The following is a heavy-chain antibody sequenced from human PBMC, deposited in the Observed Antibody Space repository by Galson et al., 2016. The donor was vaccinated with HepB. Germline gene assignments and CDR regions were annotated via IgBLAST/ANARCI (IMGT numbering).Heavy chain of an antibody. V-gene: IGHV3-48*03. D-gene: IGHD3-10*01. CDR3: ARVSGMFASYFDY. Sequence: SLRLSCACSGFIFGDYEMIWVRQDPGQGLDLIAYISASGTDIRYADSVRGRFTVSRDIAKNSLFLQMNSLRAEDTAVYFCARVSGMFASYFDYWGQGALVTVS. J-gene: IGHJ4*02. CDR2: ISASGTDI. CDR1: GFIFGDYE.